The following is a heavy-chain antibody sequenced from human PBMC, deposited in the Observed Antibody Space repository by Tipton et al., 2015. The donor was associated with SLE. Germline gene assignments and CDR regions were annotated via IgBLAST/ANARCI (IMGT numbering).Heavy chain of an antibody. CDR2: IYSSGRA. V-gene: IGHV4-39*07. CDR1: GGSLNSDTYY. CDR3: VRHDYGDAMGDAFTL. Sequence: TLSLTCTVSGGSLNSDTYYWGWIRQAPGKGLEWIGSIYSSGRAYYNPSLSSRVTISVDTSKNHFSLNLKSVTVADTAVYFCVRHDYGDAMGDAFTLWGQGAMVTVSS. D-gene: IGHD4-17*01. J-gene: IGHJ3*01.